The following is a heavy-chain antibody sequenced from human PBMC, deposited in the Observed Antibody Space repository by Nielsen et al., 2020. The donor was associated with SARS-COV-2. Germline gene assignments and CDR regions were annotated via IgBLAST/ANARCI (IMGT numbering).Heavy chain of an antibody. CDR3: ARGPIKDFWSGLFNWFDP. D-gene: IGHD3-3*01. CDR2: VYYSGTI. CDR1: GGSISHYY. Sequence: SETLSLTCTVSGGSISHYYWSWIRQPPGKGLEWIGNVYYSGTINYSPSLKSRVTISIDTSKTQFSLKLSSVTAADTAVYYCARGPIKDFWSGLFNWFDPWGQGTLVTVSS. J-gene: IGHJ5*02. V-gene: IGHV4-59*01.